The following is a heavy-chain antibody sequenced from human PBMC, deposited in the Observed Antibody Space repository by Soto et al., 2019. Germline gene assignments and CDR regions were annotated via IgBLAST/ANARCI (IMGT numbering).Heavy chain of an antibody. D-gene: IGHD2-15*01. Sequence: QVQLVQSGAEVKKPGASVKVSWRASGYTFTNDSISWVRQVPGQGLEWMGWVRGDNGHTNYAQSLQGRVTMTTDTSTNTAYMELRSLRSDHTAVYYCARDLGYCRSGTCYREWFDPWGQGTLVTVST. CDR1: GYTFTNDS. CDR2: VRGDNGHT. V-gene: IGHV1-18*01. J-gene: IGHJ5*02. CDR3: ARDLGYCRSGTCYREWFDP.